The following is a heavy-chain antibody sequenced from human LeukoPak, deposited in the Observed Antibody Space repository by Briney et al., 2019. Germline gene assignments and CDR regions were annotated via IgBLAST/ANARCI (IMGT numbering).Heavy chain of an antibody. J-gene: IGHJ6*02. V-gene: IGHV1-69*13. CDR1: GGTFSSYA. CDR2: IIPIFGTA. CDR3: ASLVTNYYYYGMDV. Sequence: SVKVSCKASGGTFSSYAISWVRQAPGQGLEWMGGIIPIFGTANYAQKFQGRVTITADESRSTAYMELSSLRSEDTAVYYCASLVTNYYYYGMDVWGQGTTVTVSS. D-gene: IGHD4-17*01.